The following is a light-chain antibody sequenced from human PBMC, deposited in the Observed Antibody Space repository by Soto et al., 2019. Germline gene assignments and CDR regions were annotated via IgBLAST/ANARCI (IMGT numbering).Light chain of an antibody. CDR3: QQYGFSLIA. CDR2: GAS. Sequence: EIVLTQSPGTRSLSPGERATLSCRASQTVSTSYVAWYQQKPGQAPRLLIYGASSRATGIPDRFSGSGSGTDYTLTISRLEPEDFAVYYCQQYGFSLIAFGGGTKVEI. V-gene: IGKV3-20*01. CDR1: QTVSTSY. J-gene: IGKJ4*01.